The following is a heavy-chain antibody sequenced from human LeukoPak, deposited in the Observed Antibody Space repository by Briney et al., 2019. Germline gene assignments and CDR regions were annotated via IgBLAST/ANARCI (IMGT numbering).Heavy chain of an antibody. Sequence: ASVKVSCKASGYTFTSYDINWVRQATGQGVEWMGWMNPNSGNTGYAQKFQGRVTMTRNTSISTAYMELSSLRSEDTAGYYCARGHGALLWFGETEYFQHWGQGTLVSVSS. CDR1: GYTFTSYD. J-gene: IGHJ1*01. CDR3: ARGHGALLWFGETEYFQH. D-gene: IGHD3-10*01. CDR2: MNPNSGNT. V-gene: IGHV1-8*01.